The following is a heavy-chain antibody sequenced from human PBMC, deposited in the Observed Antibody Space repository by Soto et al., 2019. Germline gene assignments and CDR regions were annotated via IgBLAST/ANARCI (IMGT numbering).Heavy chain of an antibody. CDR2: IRSRSGTT. CDR3: TTSGNPNIVDH. V-gene: IGHV3-15*07. Sequence: EVQLVESGGGLVKSGGSLRLSCAASGFSFSKACMNWVRQAPGKGLEWVGRIRSRSGTTDYVAPVKGRFTISRDDSKYTLYLQMNSLKVEDTAVYFCTTSGNPNIVDHWGQGTLVIVSS. CDR1: GFSFSKAC. J-gene: IGHJ4*02.